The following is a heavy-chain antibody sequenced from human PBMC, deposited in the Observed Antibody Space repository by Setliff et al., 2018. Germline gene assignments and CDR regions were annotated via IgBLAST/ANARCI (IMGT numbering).Heavy chain of an antibody. Sequence: GASVKVSCKASGGNFNNYAINWVRQAPGQGLEWVGRIIPLFGTTNFAQEFQGRVTITADESTETTYMDLTSLRSEDTAVYYCGRAGVAAADRKGLLDHWGQGTLVTVSS. CDR2: IIPLFGTT. V-gene: IGHV1-69*13. CDR1: GGNFNNYA. J-gene: IGHJ4*02. D-gene: IGHD6-13*01. CDR3: GRAGVAAADRKGLLDH.